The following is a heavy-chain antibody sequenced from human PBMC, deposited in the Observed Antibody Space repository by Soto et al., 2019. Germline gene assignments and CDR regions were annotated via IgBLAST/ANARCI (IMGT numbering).Heavy chain of an antibody. CDR3: ARGYYDSSGYSFDY. J-gene: IGHJ4*02. CDR1: RDTFTSYY. D-gene: IGHD3-22*01. Sequence: ASVKVSCKAPRDTFTSYYINWVRQAPGQGLEWMGGINPHSGSTDYAQKFKGRVTMTRDTSISTAYMELSRLRSDDTAVYYCARGYYDSSGYSFDYWGQGTLVTVSS. CDR2: INPHSGST. V-gene: IGHV1-2*02.